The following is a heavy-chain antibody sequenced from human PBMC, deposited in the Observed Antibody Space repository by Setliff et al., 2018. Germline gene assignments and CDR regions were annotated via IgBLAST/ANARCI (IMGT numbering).Heavy chain of an antibody. CDR2: VDATSSYI. CDR3: AGAFLYYYNSGNYYRYFDY. D-gene: IGHD3-10*01. V-gene: IGHV3-21*01. Sequence: WIRQPPGKGLEWISSVDATSSYIYYADSVKGRFTISRDNAKNSLYLQMNSLRAEDTAVYYCAGAFLYYYNSGNYYRYFDYWGQGTLVTVS. J-gene: IGHJ4*02.